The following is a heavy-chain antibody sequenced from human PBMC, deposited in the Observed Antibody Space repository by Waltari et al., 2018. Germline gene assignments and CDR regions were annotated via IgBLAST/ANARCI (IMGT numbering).Heavy chain of an antibody. V-gene: IGHV3-23*01. Sequence: EVQRLESGGDLAQPGGSVRLSWASSGITFRNFPVNWVRLAPGAGLAWVSAITVGDDAHYADSLRGRFTISRDSSKDTVHLQMNGLRVEDTAIYYCATPFYNWDDPLHSWGQGTPVTVSS. J-gene: IGHJ4*02. CDR1: GITFRNFP. CDR2: ITVGDDA. CDR3: ATPFYNWDDPLHS. D-gene: IGHD1-20*01.